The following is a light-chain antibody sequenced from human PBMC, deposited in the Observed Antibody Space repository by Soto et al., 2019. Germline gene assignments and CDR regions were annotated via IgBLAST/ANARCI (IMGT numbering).Light chain of an antibody. CDR2: GTS. V-gene: IGKV1-39*01. Sequence: DIPMTQSPSSLSASVGDSVTITCRASQGISSYLNWYQQKPGKAPKLLIYGTSTLHSGVPSRFSGGASGMDFTLTISSLQPADFATYFCQQSFSTPWTFGQGTQVE. J-gene: IGKJ1*01. CDR1: QGISSY. CDR3: QQSFSTPWT.